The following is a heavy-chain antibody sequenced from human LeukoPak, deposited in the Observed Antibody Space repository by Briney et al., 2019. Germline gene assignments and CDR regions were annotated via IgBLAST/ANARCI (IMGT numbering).Heavy chain of an antibody. V-gene: IGHV3-30-3*01. Sequence: PGRSPRLSCAASGFTFSNYAMHWVRQAPGKGLEWVAVISYDTSIKYYADSVKGRFTISRDNSKNTLHVQMNSLRAEDTAVYYCATDVRSGSSPYWGQGTLVTVSS. CDR3: ATDVRSGSSPY. D-gene: IGHD3-10*01. CDR1: GFTFSNYA. CDR2: ISYDTSIK. J-gene: IGHJ4*02.